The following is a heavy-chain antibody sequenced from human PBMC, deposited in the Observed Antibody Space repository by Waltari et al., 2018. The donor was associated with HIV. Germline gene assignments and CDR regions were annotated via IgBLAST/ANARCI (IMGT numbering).Heavy chain of an antibody. D-gene: IGHD7-27*01. CDR3: GRWGPQTRYFDL. CDR1: GYRFTSYW. J-gene: IGHJ2*01. CDR2: IDPSDSYT. Sequence: EVQLVQSGAEVKKPGESLRISCKGSGYRFTSYWISWVRQMPGKGLEWMGRIDPSDSYTNYSPSFQGHVTISADKSISTAYLQWSSLKASDTAMYYCGRWGPQTRYFDLWGRGTLVTVSS. V-gene: IGHV5-10-1*01.